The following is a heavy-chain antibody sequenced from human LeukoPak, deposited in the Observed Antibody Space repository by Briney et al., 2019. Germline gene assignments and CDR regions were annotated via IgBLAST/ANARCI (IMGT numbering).Heavy chain of an antibody. CDR2: IYYSGST. D-gene: IGHD3-16*01. CDR1: GGSISSSSYY. V-gene: IGHV4-39*07. CDR3: AKDWGEYFDYVWGSFTSFDS. J-gene: IGHJ4*02. Sequence: PSETLSLTCTVSGGSISSSSYYWGWIRQPPGKGLEWIGSIYYSGSTYYNPSLKSRVTISVDTSKNQFSLKLSSVTAADTAVYYCAKDWGEYFDYVWGSFTSFDSWGQGTLVTVSS.